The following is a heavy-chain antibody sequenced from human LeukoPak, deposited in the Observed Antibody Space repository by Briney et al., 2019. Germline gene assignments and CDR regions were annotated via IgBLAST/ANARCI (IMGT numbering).Heavy chain of an antibody. D-gene: IGHD5-24*01. J-gene: IGHJ4*02. Sequence: SETLSLTCTVSGRSINNGYFWGWIRQPPGKGLEWIASIHHSGTASYNPSLESRVTISVDTSKNQFSLRLSSVTAADTAVYFCASDSSPRREAYNSDSWGQGTLVTVSS. CDR3: ASDSSPRREAYNSDS. CDR2: IHHSGTA. V-gene: IGHV4-38-2*02. CDR1: GRSINNGYF.